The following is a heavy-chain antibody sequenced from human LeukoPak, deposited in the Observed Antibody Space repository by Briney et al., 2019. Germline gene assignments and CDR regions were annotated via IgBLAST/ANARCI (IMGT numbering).Heavy chain of an antibody. CDR1: GFTFSSYE. D-gene: IGHD3-9*01. Sequence: GGSLRLSCAVSGFTFSSYEMNWVRQAPGKGLEGVSYISSSGSTIYYADSVKGRFTISRDNAKDSLYLQMNSLRVEDTAVYYCARDYYDILTGYSIRRYGMDVWGKGTTVTVSS. CDR3: ARDYYDILTGYSIRRYGMDV. CDR2: ISSSGSTI. V-gene: IGHV3-48*03. J-gene: IGHJ6*04.